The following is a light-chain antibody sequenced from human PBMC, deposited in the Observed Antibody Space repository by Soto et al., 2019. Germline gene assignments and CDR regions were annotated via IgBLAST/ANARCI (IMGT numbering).Light chain of an antibody. V-gene: IGLV2-11*01. CDR3: CSYAGSQRYV. CDR2: DVN. CDR1: SSDVGTYNY. Sequence: QSALTQPRSVSGSLGQSVTISCTGTSSDVGTYNYVSWYQQHPGKAPKVMYYDVNERPAGLADCFSGSKSGNTASLTISRLQGEDEADYYCCSYAGSQRYVLGAGTKVTVL. J-gene: IGLJ1*01.